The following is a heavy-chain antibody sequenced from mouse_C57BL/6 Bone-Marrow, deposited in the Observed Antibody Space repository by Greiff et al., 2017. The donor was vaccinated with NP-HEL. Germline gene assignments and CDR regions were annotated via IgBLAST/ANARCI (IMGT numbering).Heavy chain of an antibody. CDR1: GYTFTSYW. D-gene: IGHD1-1*01. CDR3: ARRTPYYYGNWYFDV. CDR2: IDPSDSYT. Sequence: QVQLQQPGAELVRPGTSVKLSCKASGYTFTSYWMHWVKQRPGQGLEWIGVIDPSDSYTNYNQKFKGKATLTVDTSSSTADMQLSSLTSEDSAVYYCARRTPYYYGNWYFDVWGTGTTVTVSS. J-gene: IGHJ1*03. V-gene: IGHV1-59*01.